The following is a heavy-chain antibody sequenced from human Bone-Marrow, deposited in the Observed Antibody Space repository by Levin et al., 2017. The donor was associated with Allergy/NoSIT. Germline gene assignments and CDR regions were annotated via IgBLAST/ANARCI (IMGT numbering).Heavy chain of an antibody. D-gene: IGHD4-17*01. Sequence: GGSLRLSCTASGFTFNNCGMNWVRQAPGKGLEWLSYISGNSNTLYYANSVKGRFTISRDNAKNSLYLQMNSLTADDTAVYYCARDKGSWYGDTPGDYWGQGTLVTVSS. CDR1: GFTFNNCG. CDR3: ARDKGSWYGDTPGDY. J-gene: IGHJ4*02. CDR2: ISGNSNTL. V-gene: IGHV3-48*01.